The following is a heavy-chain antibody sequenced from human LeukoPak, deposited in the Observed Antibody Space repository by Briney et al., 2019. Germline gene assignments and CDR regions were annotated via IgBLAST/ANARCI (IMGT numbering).Heavy chain of an antibody. J-gene: IGHJ5*02. V-gene: IGHV3-11*03. CDR2: ISSSSSYT. D-gene: IGHD3-9*01. Sequence: GGSLRLSCAASGFTFSDYYMSWIRQAPGKGLESVSYISSSSSYTNYADSVKGRFTISRDNAKNSLYLQMNSLRAEDTAVYYCSQAEDGIRYFDWYNWFDPWGQGTLVTVSS. CDR1: GFTFSDYY. CDR3: SQAEDGIRYFDWYNWFDP.